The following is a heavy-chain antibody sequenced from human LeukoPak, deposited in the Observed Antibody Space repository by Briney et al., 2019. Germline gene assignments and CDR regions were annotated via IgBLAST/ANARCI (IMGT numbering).Heavy chain of an antibody. Sequence: GGSLRLSCAASGFTFSSYGMHWVRQAPGKGLEWVAVISYDGSNKYYADSVKGRFTISRDNSKNTLYLQMNSLRAEDTAVYYCARGQLYDFDHYFDYWGQGTLVTVSS. D-gene: IGHD3-3*01. J-gene: IGHJ4*02. CDR3: ARGQLYDFDHYFDY. CDR1: GFTFSSYG. CDR2: ISYDGSNK. V-gene: IGHV3-30*03.